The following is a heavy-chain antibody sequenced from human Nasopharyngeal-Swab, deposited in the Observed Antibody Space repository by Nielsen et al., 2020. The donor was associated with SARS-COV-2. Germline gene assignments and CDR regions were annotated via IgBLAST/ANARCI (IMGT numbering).Heavy chain of an antibody. V-gene: IGHV1-8*01. J-gene: IGHJ6*02. CDR2: MNPNSGNT. CDR1: GYTFTSYD. Sequence: ASVKVSCKASGYTFTSYDINWVRQATGQGLEWMGWMNPNSGNTGYAQKFQGRVTMTRNTSISTAYMELGSLRSEDTAVYYCARVGAADCSSTSCYAGVSWDYGMDVWGQGTTVTVSS. D-gene: IGHD2-2*01. CDR3: ARVGAADCSSTSCYAGVSWDYGMDV.